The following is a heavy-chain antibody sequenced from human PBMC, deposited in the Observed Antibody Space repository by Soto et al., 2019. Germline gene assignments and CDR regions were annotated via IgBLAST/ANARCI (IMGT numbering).Heavy chain of an antibody. CDR2: IIPIFGTA. Sequence: GASVKPSCKASGGTFSSYAISWVRQAPGQGLEWMGGIIPIFGTANYAQKFQGRVTITADESTSTAYMELSSLRSEDTAVYYCARATGPMTTVDYWGQGTLVTVSS. J-gene: IGHJ4*02. CDR3: ARATGPMTTVDY. CDR1: GGTFSSYA. V-gene: IGHV1-69*13. D-gene: IGHD4-4*01.